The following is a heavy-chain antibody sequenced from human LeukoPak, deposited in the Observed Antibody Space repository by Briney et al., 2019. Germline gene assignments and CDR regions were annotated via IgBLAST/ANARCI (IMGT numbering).Heavy chain of an antibody. J-gene: IGHJ4*02. CDR3: ARAVKSSSGWYKYYFDY. V-gene: IGHV4-39*01. CDR1: GGSISSSSYY. CDR2: IYYSGST. Sequence: PSETLSLTCTVSGGSISSSSYYWGWIRQPPGKGLEWIGSIYYSGSTYYNPSLKSRVTISVDTSKNQFSLKLSSVTAADTAVYYCARAVKSSSGWYKYYFDYWGQGTLVTVSS. D-gene: IGHD6-19*01.